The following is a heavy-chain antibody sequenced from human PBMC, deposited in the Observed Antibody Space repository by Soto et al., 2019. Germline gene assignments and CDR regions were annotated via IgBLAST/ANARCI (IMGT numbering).Heavy chain of an antibody. Sequence: PGGSLRLSCAASGFTFSSYAMSWVRQAPGKGLEWVSAISGSGGSTYYADSVKGRFTISRDNSKNTLYLQMNSLRAEDTAVYYCANLYPPTPRRGLLWFGENYYGMDVWGQGTTVTVSS. CDR1: GFTFSSYA. CDR3: ANLYPPTPRRGLLWFGENYYGMDV. V-gene: IGHV3-23*01. D-gene: IGHD3-10*01. CDR2: ISGSGGST. J-gene: IGHJ6*02.